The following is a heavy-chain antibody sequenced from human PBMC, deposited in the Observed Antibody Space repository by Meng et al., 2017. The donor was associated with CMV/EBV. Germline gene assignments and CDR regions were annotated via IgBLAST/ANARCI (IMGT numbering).Heavy chain of an antibody. CDR3: ARDTTGTRGDWYFDL. D-gene: IGHD1-1*01. Sequence: ASVKVSCKASGGTFSSYAISWVRQAPGQGLEWMGSINTNSDVTKYAQKFQGRVTLTRDTSINTAYMELSRLRSDDTAVYYCARDTTGTRGDWYFDLWGRGTLVTVSS. V-gene: IGHV1-2*02. J-gene: IGHJ2*01. CDR2: INTNSDVT. CDR1: GGTFSSYA.